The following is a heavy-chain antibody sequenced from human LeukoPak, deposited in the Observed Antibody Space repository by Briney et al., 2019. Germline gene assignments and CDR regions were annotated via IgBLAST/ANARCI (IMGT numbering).Heavy chain of an antibody. V-gene: IGHV3-30*03. CDR1: GFTFSSYG. D-gene: IGHD2-15*01. CDR3: ARVTDMGWFDP. J-gene: IGHJ5*02. Sequence: GGSLRLSCAASGFTFSSYGMHWVRQAPGKGLEWVAVISYDGSNKYYADSVKGRFTISRDNSKNTLYLQMNSLRADDTAVYYCARVTDMGWFDPWGQGTLVTVSS. CDR2: ISYDGSNK.